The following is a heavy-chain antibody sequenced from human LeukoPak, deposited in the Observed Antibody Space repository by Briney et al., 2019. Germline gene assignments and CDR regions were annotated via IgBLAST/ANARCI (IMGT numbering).Heavy chain of an antibody. Sequence: GRSLRLSCAASGFTFDDYAMHWVRQAPGKGLEWVSGISWNSGSIGYADSVKGRFTISRDNAKNSLYLQMNSLRAEDTALYYCAKVLYYYDSSGYSYYFDYWGQGTLVTVSS. V-gene: IGHV3-9*01. D-gene: IGHD3-22*01. CDR2: ISWNSGSI. CDR3: AKVLYYYDSSGYSYYFDY. CDR1: GFTFDDYA. J-gene: IGHJ4*02.